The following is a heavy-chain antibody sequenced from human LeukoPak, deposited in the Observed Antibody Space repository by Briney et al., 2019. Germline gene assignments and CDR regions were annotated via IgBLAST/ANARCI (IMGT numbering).Heavy chain of an antibody. CDR2: IIPILGIA. D-gene: IGHD4-17*01. V-gene: IGHV1-69*04. CDR3: ARGYGEKGY. Sequence: KISCKGSGYSFTSYWIGWVRQAPGQGLEWMGRIIPILGIANYAQKFQGRVTITADKSTSTAYMELSSLRSEDTAVYYCARGYGEKGYWGQGTLVTVSS. CDR1: GYSFTSYW. J-gene: IGHJ4*02.